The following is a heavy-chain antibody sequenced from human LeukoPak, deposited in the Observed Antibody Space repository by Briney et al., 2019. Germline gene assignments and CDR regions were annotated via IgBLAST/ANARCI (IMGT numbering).Heavy chain of an antibody. D-gene: IGHD4-17*01. CDR3: ASKSDYSWVGP. V-gene: IGHV4-39*01. CDR2: IYYSGST. CDR1: GGSISSSNYN. Sequence: SETLSLTCTVSGGSISSSNYNWGWIRQPPGKGLERIGSIYYSGSTYYNPSLKSRVTISVDTSKNQFSLKLSSVTAADTAVYYCASKSDYSWVGPWGQGTLVTVSS. J-gene: IGHJ5*02.